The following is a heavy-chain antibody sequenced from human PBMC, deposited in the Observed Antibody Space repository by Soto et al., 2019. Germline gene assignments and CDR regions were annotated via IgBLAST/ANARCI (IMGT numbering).Heavy chain of an antibody. V-gene: IGHV3-48*01. J-gene: IGHJ3*02. Sequence: EVQLVESGGGLVQPGGSLRLSCAASGFTFSSYSMNWVRQAPGKGLEWVSYISSRSSNIYYGDSVKGRFTISRDNAKNSLYLQMNSLRAEDTAVYYCASRGEYCSGGSCFRPFDIWGQGTMVTVSS. CDR2: ISSRSSNI. CDR1: GFTFSSYS. D-gene: IGHD2-15*01. CDR3: ASRGEYCSGGSCFRPFDI.